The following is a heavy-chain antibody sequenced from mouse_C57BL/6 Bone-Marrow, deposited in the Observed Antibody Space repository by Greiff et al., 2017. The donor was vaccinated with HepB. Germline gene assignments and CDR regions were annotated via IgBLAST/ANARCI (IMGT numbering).Heavy chain of an antibody. Sequence: EVKLMESGPGLVKPSQSLSLTCSVTGYSITSGYYWNWIRQFPGNKLEWMGYISYDGSNNYNPSLKNRISITRDTSKNQFFLKLNSVTTEDTATYYCARGLRFYYFDYWGQGTTLTVSS. V-gene: IGHV3-6*01. D-gene: IGHD1-1*01. CDR2: ISYDGSN. CDR1: GYSITSGYY. CDR3: ARGLRFYYFDY. J-gene: IGHJ2*01.